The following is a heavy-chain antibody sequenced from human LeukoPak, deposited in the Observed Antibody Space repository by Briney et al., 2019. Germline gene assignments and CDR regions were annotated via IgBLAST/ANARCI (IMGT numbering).Heavy chain of an antibody. CDR1: GFYFSAYS. CDR3: ARDLPQPAFGEQWLVRGAFDI. D-gene: IGHD6-19*01. Sequence: PGGSLRLSCAASGFYFSAYSMNWVRQAPGKGLEWVSYISSSSSTIYYADSVKGRFTISRDNAKNSLYLQMNSLRAEDTAVYYCARDLPQPAFGEQWLVRGAFDIWGQGTMVTVSS. V-gene: IGHV3-48*01. J-gene: IGHJ3*02. CDR2: ISSSSSTI.